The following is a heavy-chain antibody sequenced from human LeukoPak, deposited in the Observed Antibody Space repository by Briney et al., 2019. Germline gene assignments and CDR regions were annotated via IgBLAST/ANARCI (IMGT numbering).Heavy chain of an antibody. CDR2: ISAFKGNT. D-gene: IGHD3-22*01. CDR1: GYTFSTYG. Sequence: ASVKVSCKASGYTFSTYGISWVRQAPGQGLEWMGWISAFKGNTNYAQKLQGGVTMTTDTSTTTAYMELRSQSSDDTAVYYCARDFLSYDGSENHFEDTFDIWGQGTMVTVSS. CDR3: ARDFLSYDGSENHFEDTFDI. J-gene: IGHJ3*02. V-gene: IGHV1-18*01.